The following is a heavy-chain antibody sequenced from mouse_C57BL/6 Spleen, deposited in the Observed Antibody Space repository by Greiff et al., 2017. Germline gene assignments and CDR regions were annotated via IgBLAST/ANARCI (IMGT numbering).Heavy chain of an antibody. J-gene: IGHJ1*03. CDR3: ARDASPPWYFDV. CDR2: SRNKANDYTT. V-gene: IGHV7-1*01. CDR1: GFTFSDFY. Sequence: EVQLVESGGGLVQSGRSLRLSCATSGFTFSDFYMEWVRQAPGKGLEWIAASRNKANDYTTEYSASVKGRFIVSRDTSQSILYLQMNALRAEDTAIYYCARDASPPWYFDVWGTGTTVTVSS.